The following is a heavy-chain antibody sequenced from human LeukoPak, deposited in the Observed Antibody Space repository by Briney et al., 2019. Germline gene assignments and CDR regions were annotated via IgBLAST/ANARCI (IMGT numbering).Heavy chain of an antibody. CDR1: GGSISSYY. D-gene: IGHD2-21*02. CDR2: IYTSGST. Sequence: SETLSLTCAVSGGSISSYYWSWIRQPAGKGLEWIGRIYTSGSTYYNPSLKSRVTMSVDTSKNQFSLKLSSVTAADTAVYFCARGPYCGGDCYFAYWGQGTLVTVSS. V-gene: IGHV4-4*07. J-gene: IGHJ4*02. CDR3: ARGPYCGGDCYFAY.